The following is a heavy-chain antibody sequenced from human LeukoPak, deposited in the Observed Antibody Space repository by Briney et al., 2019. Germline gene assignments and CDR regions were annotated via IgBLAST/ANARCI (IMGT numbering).Heavy chain of an antibody. CDR3: ARVRLQPRTLLDDAFDI. V-gene: IGHV3-21*01. Sequence: PGGSLRLSCAASGFTFNSYSMNWVRQAPGKGLEWVSCISTSSSYIYYADSVKGRFTISRDNAKNSLYLQMNSLRAEDTAVYYCARVRLQPRTLLDDAFDIWGQGTMVTVSS. J-gene: IGHJ3*02. CDR2: ISTSSSYI. D-gene: IGHD1-14*01. CDR1: GFTFNSYS.